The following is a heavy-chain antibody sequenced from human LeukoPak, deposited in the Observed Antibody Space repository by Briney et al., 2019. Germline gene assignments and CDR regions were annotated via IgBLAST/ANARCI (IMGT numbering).Heavy chain of an antibody. CDR3: ARTIHRGWYFDY. CDR2: FNHSGST. D-gene: IGHD6-19*01. V-gene: IGHV4-34*01. Sequence: SGTPSLPFAVHGGSFSGYYWSWIRQPPGKGLEWVGAFNHSGSTYYNPPLKSRVTISVDTSKNQFSLKLSSVTAADTAVYYCARTIHRGWYFDYWGQGTLVTVSS. J-gene: IGHJ4*02. CDR1: GGSFSGYY.